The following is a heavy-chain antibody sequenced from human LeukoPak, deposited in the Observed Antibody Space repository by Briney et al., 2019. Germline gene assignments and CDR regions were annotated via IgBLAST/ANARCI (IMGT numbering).Heavy chain of an antibody. CDR2: ISSSSSTI. D-gene: IGHD3-10*01. J-gene: IGHJ4*02. V-gene: IGHV3-48*01. Sequence: GGSLRLSCAASGFTFSSYSMNWVRQAPGKGLEWVSCISSSSSTIYYADSVKGRFTISRDNAKNSLYLQMNSLRAEDTAVYYCARVYGSGSYAAFDYWGQGTLVTVSS. CDR3: ARVYGSGSYAAFDY. CDR1: GFTFSSYS.